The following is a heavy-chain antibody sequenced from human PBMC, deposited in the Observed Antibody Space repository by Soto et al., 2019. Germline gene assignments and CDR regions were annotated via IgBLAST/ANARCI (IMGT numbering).Heavy chain of an antibody. CDR2: ISYDGSNK. CDR3: ARSGDYAYFVAGYYVDY. V-gene: IGHV3-30-3*01. D-gene: IGHD4-17*01. Sequence: QVQLVESGGGVVQPGRSLRLSCAASGFTFSSYAMHWVRQAPGKGLEWVAVISYDGSNKYYADSVKGRFTISRDNSKNTLYLQMNSLRAEDAAVYYCARSGDYAYFVAGYYVDYWGQGTLVTVSS. CDR1: GFTFSSYA. J-gene: IGHJ4*02.